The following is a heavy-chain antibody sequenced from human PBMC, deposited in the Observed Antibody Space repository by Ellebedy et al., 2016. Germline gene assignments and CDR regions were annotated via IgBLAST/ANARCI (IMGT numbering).Heavy chain of an antibody. CDR1: GGSFSGYY. Sequence: SETLSLXXAVYGGSFSGYYWSWIRQPPGKGLEWIGEINHSGSTNYNPSLKSRVTISVDTSKNQFSLKLSSVTAADTAVYYCAREGGIAAAGFDYWGQGTLVTVSS. CDR3: AREGGIAAAGFDY. J-gene: IGHJ4*02. CDR2: INHSGST. V-gene: IGHV4-34*01. D-gene: IGHD6-13*01.